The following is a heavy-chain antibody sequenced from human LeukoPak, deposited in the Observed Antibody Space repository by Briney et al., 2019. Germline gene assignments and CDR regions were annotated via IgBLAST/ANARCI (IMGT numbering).Heavy chain of an antibody. D-gene: IGHD3-10*01. CDR1: GGSISSNTYY. Sequence: PSETLSLTCTVSGGSISSNTYYWGWIRQPPGKGLEWIGSIYYSGSTYYNPSLKSRVTISVDTSKNQFSLKLSSVTAADTAVYYCARVGDRGKYNWFDPWGQGTLVTVSS. J-gene: IGHJ5*02. CDR3: ARVGDRGKYNWFDP. CDR2: IYYSGST. V-gene: IGHV4-39*07.